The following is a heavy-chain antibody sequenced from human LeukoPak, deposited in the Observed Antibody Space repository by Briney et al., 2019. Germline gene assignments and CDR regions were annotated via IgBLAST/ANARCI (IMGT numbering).Heavy chain of an antibody. CDR1: GFTFSNYE. CDR3: ARDLDGGNSFDY. CDR2: ISSSGRTI. D-gene: IGHD4-23*01. V-gene: IGHV3-48*03. J-gene: IGHJ4*02. Sequence: PGGSLRLSCAASGFTFSNYEMNWVRQAPGKGLGGVSYISSSGRTIYYADSVKGRFTISRDNAKNSLYLQMNNLRAEDTAIYYCARDLDGGNSFDYWGQGTLVTVSS.